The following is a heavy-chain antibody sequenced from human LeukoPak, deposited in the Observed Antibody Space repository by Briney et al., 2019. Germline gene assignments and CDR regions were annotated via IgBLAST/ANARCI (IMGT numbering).Heavy chain of an antibody. J-gene: IGHJ4*02. V-gene: IGHV1-2*02. Sequence: ASVKVSCKASGYTFTGYYMHWVRQAPGQGLEWMGWINPNSGGTNYAQKFQGRVTMTRDTSISTAYMELSRLRSDDTAVYYCAIIVATSYNFDYWGQGTLVTVSS. CDR2: INPNSGGT. CDR3: AIIVATSYNFDY. D-gene: IGHD5-12*01. CDR1: GYTFTGYY.